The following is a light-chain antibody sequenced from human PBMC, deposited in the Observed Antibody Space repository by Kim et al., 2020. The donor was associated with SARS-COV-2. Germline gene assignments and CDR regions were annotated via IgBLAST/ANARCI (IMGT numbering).Light chain of an antibody. CDR1: ALPKKY. V-gene: IGLV3-25*03. J-gene: IGLJ3*02. CDR2: EDT. Sequence: PGQTARITCSGDALPKKYAYWFQQKPGQAPVVVIYEDTERPSGIPERFSGSTSGTTVTLTISGVQAEDEADYYCQSSDSSDTFWVFGGGTQLTVL. CDR3: QSSDSSDTFWV.